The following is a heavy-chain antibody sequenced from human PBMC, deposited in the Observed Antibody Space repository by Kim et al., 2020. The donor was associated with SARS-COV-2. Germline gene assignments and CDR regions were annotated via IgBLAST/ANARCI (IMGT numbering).Heavy chain of an antibody. J-gene: IGHJ6*02. V-gene: IGHV3-33*06. CDR2: IWYDGSNK. Sequence: GGSLRLSCAASGFTFSSYGMHWVRQAPGKGLEWVAVIWYDGSNKYYADSVKGRFTISRDNSKNTLYLQMNSLRAEDTAVYYCAKDTGFDYSSSWYGPSDGMDVWGQVTTVTVSS. CDR1: GFTFSSYG. CDR3: AKDTGFDYSSSWYGPSDGMDV. D-gene: IGHD6-13*01.